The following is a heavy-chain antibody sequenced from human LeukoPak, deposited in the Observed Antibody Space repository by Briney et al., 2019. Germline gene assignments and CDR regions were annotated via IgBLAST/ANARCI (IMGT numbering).Heavy chain of an antibody. CDR3: AKEIYGDSTGGRFQY. Sequence: PGGSLRLSCAASGFTFSSYAMSWVRQAPGKGLEWVSVIGGSGGSTYYADSVTGRFTISRDNSKNTLYLQMNSPRAEDTAVYYCAKEIYGDSTGGRFQYWGQGTLVTVSS. J-gene: IGHJ1*01. D-gene: IGHD4-17*01. V-gene: IGHV3-23*01. CDR2: IGGSGGST. CDR1: GFTFSSYA.